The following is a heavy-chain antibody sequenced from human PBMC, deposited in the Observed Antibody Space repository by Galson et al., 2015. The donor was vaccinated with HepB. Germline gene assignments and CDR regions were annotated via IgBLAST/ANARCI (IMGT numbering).Heavy chain of an antibody. CDR3: ASGPDYDFWSGPGY. CDR2: ISSSSSYI. V-gene: IGHV3-21*01. D-gene: IGHD3-3*01. CDR1: GFTFSSYS. Sequence: SLRLSCAASGFTFSSYSMNWVRQAPGKGLEWVSSISSSSSYIYYADSVKGRFTISRDNAKNSLYLQMNSLRAEDTAVYYCASGPDYDFWSGPGYWGQGTLVTVSS. J-gene: IGHJ4*02.